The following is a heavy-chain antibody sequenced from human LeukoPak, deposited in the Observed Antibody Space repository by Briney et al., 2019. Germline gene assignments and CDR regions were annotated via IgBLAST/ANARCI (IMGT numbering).Heavy chain of an antibody. CDR1: GYRFTSYW. Sequence: GGSLKISCKGSGYRFTSYWIGWVRQMPGKGLEWMGFIYPGDSDTRYSPSFQGQVTISADKSMSTAYLQWSSLKASDTAMYYCARRRGRYSGDAFDNWGQGTLVTVSS. CDR3: ARRRGRYSGDAFDN. CDR2: IYPGDSDT. V-gene: IGHV5-51*01. J-gene: IGHJ4*02. D-gene: IGHD1-26*01.